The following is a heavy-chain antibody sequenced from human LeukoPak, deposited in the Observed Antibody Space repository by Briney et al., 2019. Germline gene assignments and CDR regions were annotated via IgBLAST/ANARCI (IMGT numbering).Heavy chain of an antibody. CDR1: GFTFSSYA. V-gene: IGHV3-30*04. CDR2: MSYDGSNK. CDR3: ARGIMYYDIYF. D-gene: IGHD3-9*01. J-gene: IGHJ4*02. Sequence: PGRSLRLSCAASGFTFSSYAMHWVRQAPGKGLEWVAVMSYDGSNKYYADSVKGRFTISRDNSKNTLYLQMNSLRAEDTAVYYCARGIMYYDIYFWGQGTLVTVSS.